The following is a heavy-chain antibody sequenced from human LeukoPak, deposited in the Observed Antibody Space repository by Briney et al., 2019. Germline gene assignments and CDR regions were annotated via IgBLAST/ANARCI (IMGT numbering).Heavy chain of an antibody. CDR2: IYPGDSDI. Sequence: GESLKISCKGSGYSFTSYWIAWVRPMPGKGLEWMGMIYPGDSDIRYSPSFQGQVTISADKSISTAYLQWSSLKASDTAMYYCARQEYCSGGSCYTWFDPWGQGTLVTVSS. V-gene: IGHV5-51*01. J-gene: IGHJ5*02. D-gene: IGHD2-15*01. CDR1: GYSFTSYW. CDR3: ARQEYCSGGSCYTWFDP.